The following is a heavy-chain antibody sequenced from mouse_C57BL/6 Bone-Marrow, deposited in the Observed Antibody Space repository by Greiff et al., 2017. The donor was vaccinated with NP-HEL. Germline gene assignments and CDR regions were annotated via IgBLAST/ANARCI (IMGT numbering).Heavy chain of an antibody. CDR2: IYPGSGST. D-gene: IGHD2-4*01. CDR3: ARSGYDYGGAY. Sequence: QVQLQQPGAELVKPGASVKMSCKASGYTFTSYWITWVKQRPGQGLEWIGDIYPGSGSTNYNEKFKSKATLTVDKSSSTAYMQLSSLTSEDSAVYYCARSGYDYGGAYWGQGTLVTVSA. V-gene: IGHV1-55*01. J-gene: IGHJ3*01. CDR1: GYTFTSYW.